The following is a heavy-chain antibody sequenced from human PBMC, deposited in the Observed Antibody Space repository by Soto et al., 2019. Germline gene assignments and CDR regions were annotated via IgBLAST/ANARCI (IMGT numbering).Heavy chain of an antibody. CDR2: ISGSGGST. J-gene: IGHJ4*02. Sequence: EVQLLESGGGLVQPGGSLRLSCAASGFTFSSYAMSWVRQAPGKGLEWVSAISGSGGSTYYADSVKGRFTISRDNSKNTLYLQMSSLRAEDTAVYDCAKDYGSGSLAYWGQGTLVTVSS. CDR3: AKDYGSGSLAY. CDR1: GFTFSSYA. D-gene: IGHD3-10*01. V-gene: IGHV3-23*01.